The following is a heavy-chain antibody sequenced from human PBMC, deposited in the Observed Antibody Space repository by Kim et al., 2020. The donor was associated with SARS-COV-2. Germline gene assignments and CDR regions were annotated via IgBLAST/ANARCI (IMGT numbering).Heavy chain of an antibody. D-gene: IGHD3-22*01. J-gene: IGHJ4*02. V-gene: IGHV4-39*01. CDR1: GDSISSRFNY. Sequence: SETLSLTCTVSGDSISSRFNYWGWIRQPPGKGLEWIGSVYHSGTTYDSPSLKSRVTVSVDTSKNEFSLKVTSVTAADTAVYFCARLPHDSSGYVDCWGQGILVTVSS. CDR2: VYHSGTT. CDR3: ARLPHDSSGYVDC.